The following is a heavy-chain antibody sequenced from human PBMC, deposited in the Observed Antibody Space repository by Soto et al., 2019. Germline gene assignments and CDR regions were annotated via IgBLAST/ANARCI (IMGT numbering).Heavy chain of an antibody. J-gene: IGHJ4*02. Sequence: GGSLRLSCAASGFTFSSYAMHWVRQAPGKGLEWVAVISYDGSNKYYADSVKGRFTISRDNSKNTLYLQMNSLRAEDTAVYYCARDSGYSSSWYSYWGQGTLVTVSS. CDR3: ARDSGYSSSWYSY. CDR1: GFTFSSYA. V-gene: IGHV3-30-3*01. CDR2: ISYDGSNK. D-gene: IGHD6-13*01.